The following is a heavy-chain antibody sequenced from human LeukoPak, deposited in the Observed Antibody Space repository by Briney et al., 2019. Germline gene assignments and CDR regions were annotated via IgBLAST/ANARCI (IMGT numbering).Heavy chain of an antibody. CDR3: ARVKPGIPVADS. Sequence: PSETLSLTCTVSGGSISRSHFYWGWIRQPPGEGLEWIGYIYNNGDNSSNPSLKSRVTLSIDTSENQFSLRLASVTAADTALYYCARVKPGIPVADSWGQGTLVTVSS. J-gene: IGHJ4*02. V-gene: IGHV4-39*01. D-gene: IGHD6-19*01. CDR1: GGSISRSHFY. CDR2: IYNNGDN.